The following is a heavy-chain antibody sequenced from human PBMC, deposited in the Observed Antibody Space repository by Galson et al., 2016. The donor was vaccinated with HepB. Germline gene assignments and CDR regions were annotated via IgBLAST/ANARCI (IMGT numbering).Heavy chain of an antibody. CDR3: AKQHSSGGYFNFPDY. CDR1: GFIFSTFA. CDR2: ITAISDVT. Sequence: SLRLSCAASGFIFSTFALTWVRQAPGKGLEWVSTITAISDVTYYADSVKGRFIVSRDDSMNTVHLQMNSLRADDTAVYYCAKQHSSGGYFNFPDYWGQGTLVSVAS. J-gene: IGHJ4*02. V-gene: IGHV3-23*01. D-gene: IGHD3-10*01.